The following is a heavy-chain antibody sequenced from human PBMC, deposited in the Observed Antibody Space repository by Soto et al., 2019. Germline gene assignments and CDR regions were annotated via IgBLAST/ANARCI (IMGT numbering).Heavy chain of an antibody. CDR3: AKYRRTDAEGYTFDY. D-gene: IGHD2-15*01. V-gene: IGHV4-59*01. CDR2: VYYTGNTNYKT. Sequence: SETLSLTCTVSGDSIVGYYWSWIRQSPGKGLQWIGYVYYTGNTNYKTNYNPSLVGRVAMSVDTSKNQFSLQLSSLTAADTAVYFCAKYRRTDAEGYTFDYWGQGALVTVSS. J-gene: IGHJ4*02. CDR1: GDSIVGYY.